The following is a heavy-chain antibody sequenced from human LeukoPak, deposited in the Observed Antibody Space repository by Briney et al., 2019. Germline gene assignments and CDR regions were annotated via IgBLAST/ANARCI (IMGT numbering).Heavy chain of an antibody. V-gene: IGHV3-21*01. D-gene: IGHD6-19*01. CDR1: GFTFSNYS. CDR3: ARDSSGWYTDY. CDR2: IGTTGSYI. J-gene: IGHJ4*02. Sequence: GGSLRLSCAASGFTFSNYSMNWVRQAPGKGLEWVSSIGTTGSYIFYADSVKGRFTISRDNAKNTLYLQMNSLRAEDTAVYYCARDSSGWYTDYWGQGTLVTVSS.